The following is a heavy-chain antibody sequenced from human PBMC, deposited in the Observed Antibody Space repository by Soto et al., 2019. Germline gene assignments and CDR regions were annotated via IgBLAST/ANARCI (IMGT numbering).Heavy chain of an antibody. CDR1: GYTFTSYG. D-gene: IGHD4-17*01. V-gene: IGHV1-18*01. CDR2: ISAYNGNT. Sequence: ASVKVSCKASGYTFTSYGISWVRQAPGQGLEWMGWISAYNGNTNYAQKLQGRVTMTTDTSTSTAYMELRSLRSDDTAVYYCARVMTTVTPRGRGWFDPWGQGTLVTVSS. J-gene: IGHJ5*02. CDR3: ARVMTTVTPRGRGWFDP.